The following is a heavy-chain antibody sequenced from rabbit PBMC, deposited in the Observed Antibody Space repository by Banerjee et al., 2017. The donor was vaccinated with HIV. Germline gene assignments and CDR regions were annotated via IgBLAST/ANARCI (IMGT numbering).Heavy chain of an antibody. CDR3: ARELVVVVMGLGYYGMDL. V-gene: IGHV1S45*01. D-gene: IGHD1-1*01. Sequence: EESGGDLVKPEGSLTLTCTASGFSFSSYWIYWVRQAPGKGLEWIACIWPGSSGSTYYASWAKGRFTISKTSSTTVTLQMTSLTAADTATYFCARELVVVVMGLGYYGMDLWGQGTLVTVS. J-gene: IGHJ6*01. CDR1: GFSFSSYW. CDR2: IWPGSSGST.